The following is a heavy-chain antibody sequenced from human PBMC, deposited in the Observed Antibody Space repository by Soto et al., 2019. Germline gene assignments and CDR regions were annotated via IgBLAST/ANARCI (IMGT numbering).Heavy chain of an antibody. V-gene: IGHV1-8*01. Sequence: GAPGKVSCKASGYTITSYGINWVLQATGQGLEWMGWMNPNSGNTGYAQKFQGRVTMTRNTSISTAYMELSSLRSEDTAVYYCARGVAVAGTSWFDPWGQATLVTVSS. CDR2: MNPNSGNT. D-gene: IGHD6-19*01. CDR1: GYTITSYG. J-gene: IGHJ5*02. CDR3: ARGVAVAGTSWFDP.